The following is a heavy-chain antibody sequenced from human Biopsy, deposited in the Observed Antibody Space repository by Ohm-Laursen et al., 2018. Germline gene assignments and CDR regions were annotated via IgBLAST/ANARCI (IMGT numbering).Heavy chain of an antibody. D-gene: IGHD1-26*01. CDR2: IYTSGSP. CDR3: ARGTGRYYVYGAFDI. Sequence: SETLSLTCTVSGDSINNYYWSWIRQPAEKGLEWIGRIYTSGSPNYNLSLESRVTMSVDTSKNQFSLNLRSVTAADTAVYYCARGTGRYYVYGAFDIWGQGTVVTVSS. J-gene: IGHJ3*02. V-gene: IGHV4-4*07. CDR1: GDSINNYY.